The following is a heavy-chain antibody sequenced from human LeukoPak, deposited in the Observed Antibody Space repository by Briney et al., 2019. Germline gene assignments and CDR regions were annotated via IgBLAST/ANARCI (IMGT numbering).Heavy chain of an antibody. CDR1: GFAFSSYW. CDR2: IKQDGSEK. D-gene: IGHD6-13*01. CDR3: ARGGAAAGTLDYYYMDV. Sequence: GGSLRLSCAASGFAFSSYWMSWVRQAPGKGLEWVANIKQDGSEKYYVDSVKGRFTISRDNAKNSLYLQMNSLRAEDTAVYYCARGGAAAGTLDYYYMDVWGKGTTVTVSS. V-gene: IGHV3-7*01. J-gene: IGHJ6*03.